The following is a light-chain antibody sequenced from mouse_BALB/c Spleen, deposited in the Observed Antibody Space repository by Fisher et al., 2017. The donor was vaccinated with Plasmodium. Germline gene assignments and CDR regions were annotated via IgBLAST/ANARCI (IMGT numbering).Light chain of an antibody. V-gene: IGKV5-39*01. CDR1: QSISNN. J-gene: IGKJ5*01. CDR3: QNGHSFPALT. Sequence: DIVITQTPVTLSVTPGESVSLSCRASQSISNNLHWYQQKSHESPRLLINYTSQSISGIPSRFSGSGSGSDFTLTISSVEPEDVGVYYCQNGHSFPALTFGAGTKLELK. CDR2: YTS.